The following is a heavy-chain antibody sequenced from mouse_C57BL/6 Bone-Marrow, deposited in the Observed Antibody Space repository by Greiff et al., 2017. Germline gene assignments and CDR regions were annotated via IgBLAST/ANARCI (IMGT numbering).Heavy chain of an antibody. CDR1: GFSLTSYG. Sequence: VQVVESGPGLVQPSQSLSITCKVSGFSLTSYGVHWVRQSPGKGLEWLGVIWRGGSTDYNAAFMSSLSITKVNSKSQIFFKMNSPQADDTAIYYCASHLLLRFYYAMDYWGQGTSVTVSS. V-gene: IGHV2-5*01. CDR2: IWRGGST. J-gene: IGHJ4*01. D-gene: IGHD1-1*01. CDR3: ASHLLLRFYYAMDY.